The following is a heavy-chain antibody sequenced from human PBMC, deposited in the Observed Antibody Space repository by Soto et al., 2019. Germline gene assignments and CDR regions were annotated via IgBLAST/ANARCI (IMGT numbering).Heavy chain of an antibody. CDR3: ARDTNQWDQRFCDY. CDR2: ISATYGNT. Sequence: QVKWGQSGAEVKEPGASVKVSCKASDYSFSNYGISWVRQAPGQGLEWMGWISATYGNTNYAQKFQGRVTMTTDKSTSTSYIELRGLRSDDTAIYFCARDTNQWDQRFCDYWGQGTLVTVSS. V-gene: IGHV1-18*01. J-gene: IGHJ4*02. D-gene: IGHD1-26*01. CDR1: DYSFSNYG.